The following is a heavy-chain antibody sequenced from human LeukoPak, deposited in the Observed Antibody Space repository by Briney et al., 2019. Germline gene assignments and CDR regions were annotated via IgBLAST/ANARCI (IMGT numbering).Heavy chain of an antibody. CDR3: ARADVDTAMAFDY. Sequence: GSLRLSCAASGFTFSDYYMSRIRQAPGKGLEGVSYISSSGSTIYYADSVKGRFTISRDNAKNSLYLQMNSLRAEDTAVYYCARADVDTAMAFDYWGQGTLVTVSS. V-gene: IGHV3-11*01. J-gene: IGHJ4*02. CDR1: GFTFSDYY. CDR2: ISSSGSTI. D-gene: IGHD5-18*01.